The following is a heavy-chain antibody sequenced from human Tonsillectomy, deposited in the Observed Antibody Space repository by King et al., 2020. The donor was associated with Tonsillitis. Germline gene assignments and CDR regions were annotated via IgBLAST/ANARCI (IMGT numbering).Heavy chain of an antibody. CDR1: GFTFSSYG. D-gene: IGHD3-10*01. Sequence: VQLVESGGGVVQPGGSLRLSCAASGFTFSSYGMHWVRQAPGKGLEWVAFIRYDGSNKYYADSVKGRFTISRDNSKNTLYLQMNSLRPDDTAVYFCAKQIYGSGTFLYWYFDLWGRGPLVTVSS. V-gene: IGHV3-30*02. CDR2: IRYDGSNK. CDR3: AKQIYGSGTFLYWYFDL. J-gene: IGHJ2*01.